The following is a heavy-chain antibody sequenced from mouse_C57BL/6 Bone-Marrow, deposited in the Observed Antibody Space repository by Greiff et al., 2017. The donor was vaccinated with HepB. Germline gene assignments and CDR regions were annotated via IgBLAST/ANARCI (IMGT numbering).Heavy chain of an antibody. V-gene: IGHV1-63*01. Sequence: VKLMESGAELVRPGTSVKMSCKASGYTFTNYWIGWAKQRPGHGLEWIGDIYPGGGYTNYNEKFKGKATLTADKSSSTAYMQFSSLTSEDSAIYYCARRMRPFYAMDYWGQGTSVTVSS. CDR1: GYTFTNYW. CDR3: ARRMRPFYAMDY. CDR2: IYPGGGYT. J-gene: IGHJ4*01.